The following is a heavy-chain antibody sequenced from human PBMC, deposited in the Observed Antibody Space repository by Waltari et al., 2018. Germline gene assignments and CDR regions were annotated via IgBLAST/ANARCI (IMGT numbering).Heavy chain of an antibody. CDR2: IYYSGST. J-gene: IGHJ4*02. CDR3: ARHGSILLWFGELLEGPFDY. Sequence: QLQLPESGPGLVKPSETLSLTCTVSGGSISSSSYYWGWIRQPPGKGLEWVGSIYYSGSTYYNPSLKSRVTISVDTSKNQFSLKLSSVTAADTAVYYCARHGSILLWFGELLEGPFDYWGQGTLVTVSS. D-gene: IGHD3-10*01. V-gene: IGHV4-39*01. CDR1: GGSISSSSYY.